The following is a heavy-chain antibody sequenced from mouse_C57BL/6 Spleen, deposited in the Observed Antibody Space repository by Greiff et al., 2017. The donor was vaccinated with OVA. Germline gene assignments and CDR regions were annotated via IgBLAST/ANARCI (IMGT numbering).Heavy chain of an antibody. Sequence: EVQLQQSGPELVKPGASVKISCKASGYSFTDYNMNWVKQSNGKSLEWIGVINPNYGTTSYNQKFKGKATLTVDQSSSTAYMQLTSLTSENSAVYSCARRVSDYVSYYSMDYWGQGTTLTVSS. CDR1: GYSFTDYN. CDR3: ARRVSDYVSYYSMDY. V-gene: IGHV1-39*01. CDR2: INPNYGTT. D-gene: IGHD2-4*01. J-gene: IGHJ4*01.